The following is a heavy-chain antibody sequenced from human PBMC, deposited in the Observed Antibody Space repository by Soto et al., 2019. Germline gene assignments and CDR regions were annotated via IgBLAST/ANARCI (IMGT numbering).Heavy chain of an antibody. D-gene: IGHD2-2*01. CDR3: ARGSYASNVFIMDV. CDR1: GYTFTTYF. Sequence: QVQLVQSGAEVKRPGASVQVSCKTSGYTFTTYFMHWVRQAPGQGFEWLGRINPTGGDTVYAQKFQGRVSVTKDTSTSTVYIELGSPTSKDTAVYYCARGSYASNVFIMDVWGQGTAVTVSS. CDR2: INPTGGDT. J-gene: IGHJ6*02. V-gene: IGHV1-46*01.